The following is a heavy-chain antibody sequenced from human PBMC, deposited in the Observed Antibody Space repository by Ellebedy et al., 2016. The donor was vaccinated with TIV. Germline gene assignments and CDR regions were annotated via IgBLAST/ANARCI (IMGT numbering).Heavy chain of an antibody. D-gene: IGHD2-2*01. V-gene: IGHV1-69*13. Sequence: SVKVSXKASGGTFSSYAISWVRQAPGQGLEWMGGIIPIFGTANYAQKFQGRVTITADESTSTAYMELSSLRSEDTAVYYCASSIYCSSTSCYAPWGQGTLVTVSS. CDR2: IIPIFGTA. CDR1: GGTFSSYA. CDR3: ASSIYCSSTSCYAP. J-gene: IGHJ5*02.